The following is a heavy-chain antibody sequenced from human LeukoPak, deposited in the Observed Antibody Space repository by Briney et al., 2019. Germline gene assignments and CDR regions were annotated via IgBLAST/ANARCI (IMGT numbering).Heavy chain of an antibody. CDR1: EFTFNNHD. CDR2: ISYDGRNK. V-gene: IGHV3-30*18. J-gene: IGHJ3*01. CDR3: AKPRDIDSWAFDV. Sequence: PGGSLRLSCAASEFTFNNHDMHWVRQAPGKGLEWVAAISYDGRNKYYADSVKGRFTISRDNSKNTLNLQMSSLRTEDTAVFYCAKPRDIDSWAFDVWGQGTMVTVSS. D-gene: IGHD2-15*01.